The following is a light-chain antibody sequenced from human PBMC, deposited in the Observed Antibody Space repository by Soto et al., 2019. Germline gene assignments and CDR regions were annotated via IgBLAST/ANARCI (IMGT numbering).Light chain of an antibody. J-gene: IGKJ4*01. CDR2: DVS. V-gene: IGKV3-11*01. Sequence: EIVLTQSPATLSLSPGERATLSCRASQTVDTYLAWYQQKPGQSPILLIYDVSDRATGIPARFSGSGSGPDFTLTNSSLEPEDVAVYYCQHRRAWPVTFGGGTRVEIK. CDR3: QHRRAWPVT. CDR1: QTVDTY.